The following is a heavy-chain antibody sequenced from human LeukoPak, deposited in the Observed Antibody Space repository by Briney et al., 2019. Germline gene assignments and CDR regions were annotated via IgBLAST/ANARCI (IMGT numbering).Heavy chain of an antibody. Sequence: PGRSLRLPCAASGFTFSSYAMHWVRQAPGKGLEWVAVISYDGSNKYYADSVKGRFTISRDNSKNTLYLQMNSLRAEDTAVYYCARGFQYDILTGYYDYWGQGTLVTVSS. CDR2: ISYDGSNK. J-gene: IGHJ4*02. CDR1: GFTFSSYA. CDR3: ARGFQYDILTGYYDY. D-gene: IGHD3-9*01. V-gene: IGHV3-30*04.